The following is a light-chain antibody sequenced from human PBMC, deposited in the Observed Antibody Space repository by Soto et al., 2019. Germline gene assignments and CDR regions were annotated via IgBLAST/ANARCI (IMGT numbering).Light chain of an antibody. V-gene: IGKV3D-15*01. Sequence: EIVMTQSPATLSVSPGERVTLSCRASQSIGRSLAWYQQKPGQAPRPLIYGASTRATGTPVRFSGIGSGTEFTSTINSLPSEDFFVYSCHQYNDWPLTFGGETKVEMK. CDR3: HQYNDWPLT. J-gene: IGKJ4*01. CDR1: QSIGRS. CDR2: GAS.